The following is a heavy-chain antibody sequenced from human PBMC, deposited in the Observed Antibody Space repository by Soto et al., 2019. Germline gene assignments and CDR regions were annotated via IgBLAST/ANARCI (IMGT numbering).Heavy chain of an antibody. CDR1: GFTFSNYA. Sequence: GGSLRLSCAASGFTFSNYAMSWVRQTPGKGLEWVSAISGSGDSPYYADSVKGRFTISRDNPRNTLYLQMNSLRAEDTAVYYCAKRASELIVVPAAVDVWGQGTTVTVSS. CDR2: ISGSGDSP. V-gene: IGHV3-23*01. D-gene: IGHD2-2*01. J-gene: IGHJ6*02. CDR3: AKRASELIVVPAAVDV.